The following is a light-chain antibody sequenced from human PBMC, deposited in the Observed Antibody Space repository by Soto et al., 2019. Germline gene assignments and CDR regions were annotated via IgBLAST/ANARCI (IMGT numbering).Light chain of an antibody. V-gene: IGKV1-9*01. CDR1: QDFSNY. J-gene: IGKJ4*01. Sequence: DIQLTQSPSFLSASVGDRVTITCRASQDFSNYLVWYQQKPGETPKLLMYVASTFQSGVPSRFSGSGSGTEFTLTISSLQPEDFATYYCQQLNTFPLTFGGGTKVEIK. CDR2: VAS. CDR3: QQLNTFPLT.